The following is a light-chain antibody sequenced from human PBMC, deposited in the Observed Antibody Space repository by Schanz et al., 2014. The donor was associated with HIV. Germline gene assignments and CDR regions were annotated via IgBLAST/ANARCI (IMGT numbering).Light chain of an antibody. CDR2: GAT. CDR3: QQYGGSPGTLT. J-gene: IGKJ3*01. Sequence: EIVLTQSPGTLSLSPGERATLSCRASQSIGSTYLAWYQQKPGQAPRLLIYGATSRATGIPGRFSGSGSGTDFTLTISRLEPEDCTFYYCQQYGGSPGTLTFGPGTRVDIK. CDR1: QSIGSTY. V-gene: IGKV3-20*01.